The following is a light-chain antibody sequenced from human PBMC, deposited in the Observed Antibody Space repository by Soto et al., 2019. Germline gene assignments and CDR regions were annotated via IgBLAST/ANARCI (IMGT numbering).Light chain of an antibody. J-gene: IGKJ2*01. CDR1: QSVSSN. CDR2: SAS. CDR3: QQYNSWPPMYT. V-gene: IGKV3-15*01. Sequence: EIVMTQSPATLSVSPGERATLSCRASQSVSSNLAWYQQKPGQPPRLLIYSASTRATGIPARFNGSGSGTEFTLTISSLQSEDFAIYSCQQYNSWPPMYTFGQGTKLEIK.